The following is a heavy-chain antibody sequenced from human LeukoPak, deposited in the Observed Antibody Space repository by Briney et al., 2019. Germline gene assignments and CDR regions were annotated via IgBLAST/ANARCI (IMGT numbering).Heavy chain of an antibody. CDR3: ARDDLVDSSGWYTNFDY. V-gene: IGHV3-48*01. Sequence: GGSLRLSCAASGFTFSSYSMNWVRQAPGKGLEWVSYISSSSSTIYYADSVKGRFTISRDNAKNSLYLQMNSLRAEDTAVYYCARDDLVDSSGWYTNFDYWGQGTLVTVSS. J-gene: IGHJ4*02. CDR2: ISSSSSTI. D-gene: IGHD6-19*01. CDR1: GFTFSSYS.